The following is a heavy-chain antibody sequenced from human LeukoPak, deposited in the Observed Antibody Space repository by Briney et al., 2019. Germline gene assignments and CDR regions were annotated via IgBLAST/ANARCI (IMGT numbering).Heavy chain of an antibody. V-gene: IGHV4-4*02. CDR1: GYSISSGHW. CDR3: ARNGAYALDY. D-gene: IGHD4-17*01. Sequence: SGTLSLTCAVSGYSISSGHWWSWVRQPPGKGLEWIGEILHSGSTSYNPSLKSRVTISVDSSKNQLSLTLTSVTAADTAVYYCARNGAYALDYWGQGTLVTVSS. CDR2: ILHSGST. J-gene: IGHJ4*02.